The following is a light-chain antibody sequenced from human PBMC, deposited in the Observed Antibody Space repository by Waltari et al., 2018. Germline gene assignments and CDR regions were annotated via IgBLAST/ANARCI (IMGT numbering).Light chain of an antibody. V-gene: IGKV2-30*01. CDR2: KVS. J-gene: IGKJ2*01. Sequence: DVVLTQPPLSLPVTLGQPASISCRSSQSLVYSDGNTYLNWYQQTPGQSPRRLIYKVSSRDSGVPDRFSGSGSGTDFILKISRVEAEDVGVYYCMQGTHWPPVYTFGQGTKLEIK. CDR1: QSLVYSDGNTY. CDR3: MQGTHWPPVYT.